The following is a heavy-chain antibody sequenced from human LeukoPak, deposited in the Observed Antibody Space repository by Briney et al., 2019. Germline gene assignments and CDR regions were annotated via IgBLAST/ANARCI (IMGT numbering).Heavy chain of an antibody. V-gene: IGHV3-7*01. CDR3: ARDRNYGGNSDAFDI. CDR1: GFTFSNYW. D-gene: IGHD4-23*01. CDR2: IQQHGSET. Sequence: PGGSLRLSCEGSGFTFSNYWMSWVRQAPGKGLEWVANIQQHGSETYYGDSVKGRFTISRDNAKNSLYLQMNSLRAEDTAVYYCARDRNYGGNSDAFDIWGQGTMVTVSS. J-gene: IGHJ3*02.